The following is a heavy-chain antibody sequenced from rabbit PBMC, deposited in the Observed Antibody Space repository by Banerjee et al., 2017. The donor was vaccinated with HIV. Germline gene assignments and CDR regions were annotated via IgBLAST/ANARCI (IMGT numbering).Heavy chain of an antibody. V-gene: IGHV1S47*01. CDR3: ARDLADVIGWNFGW. CDR1: GFDFSSYG. CDR2: IYNGDGST. D-gene: IGHD4-1*01. Sequence: QEQLVESGGGLVKPEGSLKLSCKASGFDFSSYGVSWVRQAPGKGLEWITCIYNGDGSTYYASWAKGRFTFSKTSSTTVTLQMTSLTAADTATYFCARDLADVIGWNFGWWGQGTLVTVS. J-gene: IGHJ3*01.